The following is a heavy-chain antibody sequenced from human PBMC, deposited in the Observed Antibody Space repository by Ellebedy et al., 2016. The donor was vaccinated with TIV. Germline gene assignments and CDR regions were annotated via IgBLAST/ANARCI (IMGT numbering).Heavy chain of an antibody. CDR1: GGSFSGYY. Sequence: SETLSLXCAVYGGSFSGYYWSWIRQPPGKGLEWIGEINHSGSTNYNPSLKSRVTISVDTSKNQFSLKLSSVTAADTAVYYCAREPYYDFWSGYYTNWFDPWGQGTLVTVSS. V-gene: IGHV4-34*01. CDR3: AREPYYDFWSGYYTNWFDP. D-gene: IGHD3-3*01. CDR2: INHSGST. J-gene: IGHJ5*02.